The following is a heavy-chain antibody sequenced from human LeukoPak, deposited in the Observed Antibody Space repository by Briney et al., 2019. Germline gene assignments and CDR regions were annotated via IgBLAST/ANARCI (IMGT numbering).Heavy chain of an antibody. J-gene: IGHJ4*02. CDR2: TYYRSKWYN. CDR3: ARDRNTDFWSGYYTNYFDY. CDR1: GDSVSSNSAA. V-gene: IGHV6-1*01. D-gene: IGHD3-3*01. Sequence: SQTLSLTCAISGDSVSSNSAAWNWIRQSPSRGLEWLGRTYYRSKWYNDYAVSVKSRITINPDTSKNQFSLQLNSVTPKDTAVYYCARDRNTDFWSGYYTNYFDYWGQGTLVTVSS.